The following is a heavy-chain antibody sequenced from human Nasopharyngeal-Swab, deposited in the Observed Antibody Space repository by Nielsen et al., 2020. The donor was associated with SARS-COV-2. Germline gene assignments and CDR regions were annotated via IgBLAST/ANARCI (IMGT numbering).Heavy chain of an antibody. D-gene: IGHD2-2*01. Sequence: GGSLRLSCAASGFPVRRNSMHWVRQPPGEGLEWVSAFYSGGTTYYADSVKGRVTISRDNSNNTVYLQMNSLRAEDTAVYYCARGSTVSSYYHYMDVWGKGTTVTVSS. CDR1: GFPVRRNS. CDR2: FYSGGTT. J-gene: IGHJ6*03. V-gene: IGHV3-66*01. CDR3: ARGSTVSSYYHYMDV.